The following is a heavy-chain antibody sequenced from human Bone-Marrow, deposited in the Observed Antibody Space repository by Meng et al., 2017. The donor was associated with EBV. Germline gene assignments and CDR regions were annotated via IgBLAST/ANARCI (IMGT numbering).Heavy chain of an antibody. D-gene: IGHD3-10*01. CDR2: LIPMFGAP. J-gene: IGHJ4*02. Sequence: QVQLVQSGAEVEMPGSSVKVAGKTSGGTFNSDAVSWVLQAPGQGLEWMGGLIPMFGAPNYAQKFQDRVTITADESTSTHYMELSSLRSEDTAVYYCASESGRGYTPDYWGQGTLVTVA. V-gene: IGHV1-69*01. CDR1: GGTFNSDA. CDR3: ASESGRGYTPDY.